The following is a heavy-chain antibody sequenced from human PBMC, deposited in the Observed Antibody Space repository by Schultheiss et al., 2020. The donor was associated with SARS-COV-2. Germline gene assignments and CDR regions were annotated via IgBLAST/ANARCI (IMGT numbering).Heavy chain of an antibody. CDR3: AGAGGGSFDY. V-gene: IGHV4-34*01. Sequence: SETLSLTCAVYGGSFSGYYWSWIRQPPGKGLEWIGYIYYSGSTYYNPSLKSRVTISVDTSKNQFSLKLSSVTAADSAVYYCAGAGGGSFDYWGQGTLVTVSS. D-gene: IGHD3-16*01. J-gene: IGHJ4*02. CDR1: GGSFSGYY. CDR2: IYYSGST.